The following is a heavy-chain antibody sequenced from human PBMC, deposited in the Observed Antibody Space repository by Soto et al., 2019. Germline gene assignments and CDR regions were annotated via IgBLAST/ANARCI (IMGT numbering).Heavy chain of an antibody. CDR2: ISSTSTTV. D-gene: IGHD1-26*01. Sequence: GGSLRLSCAASGFTFSSYSMNWVRQAPGKGLEWVSYISSTSTTVYYADSVKGRFIISRDNAKNSLYLQLNSLRGEDTAVYYCASCGTLLAPNYYYYMDVWGKGTTVTVSS. CDR3: ASCGTLLAPNYYYYMDV. V-gene: IGHV3-48*01. CDR1: GFTFSSYS. J-gene: IGHJ6*03.